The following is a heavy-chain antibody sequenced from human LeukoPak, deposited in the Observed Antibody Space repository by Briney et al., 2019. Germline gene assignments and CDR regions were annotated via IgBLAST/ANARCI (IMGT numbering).Heavy chain of an antibody. CDR3: AKNAGLGSPYYDY. CDR1: GFPFATYA. CDR2: ISGGGDFT. V-gene: IGHV3-23*01. D-gene: IGHD1-26*01. Sequence: GGSLRLSCAASGFPFATYAMTWVRQAPGKGLEGVSAISGGGDFTYYAESVKGRFAISRDNSKNTLYLQMNSLRAEDTALYYCAKNAGLGSPYYDYWGQGTLVTVSS. J-gene: IGHJ4*02.